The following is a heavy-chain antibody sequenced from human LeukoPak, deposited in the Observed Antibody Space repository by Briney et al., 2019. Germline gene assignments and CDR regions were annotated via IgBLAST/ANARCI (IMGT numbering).Heavy chain of an antibody. D-gene: IGHD4-17*01. J-gene: IGHJ6*02. V-gene: IGHV3-11*01. CDR3: ARRYYGAYGMDV. CDR2: ISSSGSTI. CDR1: GFTFSDHY. Sequence: PGRSLRLSCAASGFTFSDHYMRWIRQAPGKGLEWVSYISSSGSTIYYADSVKGRFTISRDNAKNSLYLQMNSLRAEDTAVYYCARRYYGAYGMDVWGQGTTVTVSS.